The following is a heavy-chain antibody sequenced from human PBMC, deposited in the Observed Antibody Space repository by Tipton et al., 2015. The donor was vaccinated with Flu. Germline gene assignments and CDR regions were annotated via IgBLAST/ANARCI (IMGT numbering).Heavy chain of an antibody. V-gene: IGHV4-59*01. Sequence: TLSLTCTASADSITFYYWSWVRQPPGKGLEWIGYIYSSGSTNYNPSLRGRVTISVDTSKNQLSLRLSSVTAADTAVYYCARARAPYYYYAMDVWGQGTTVTVSS. CDR2: IYSSGST. CDR1: ADSITFYY. CDR3: ARARAPYYYYAMDV. D-gene: IGHD3-10*01. J-gene: IGHJ6*02.